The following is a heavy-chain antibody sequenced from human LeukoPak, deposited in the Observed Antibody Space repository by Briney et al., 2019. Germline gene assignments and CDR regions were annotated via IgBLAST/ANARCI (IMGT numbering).Heavy chain of an antibody. Sequence: SVKVSCKASGGTFSSYAISWVRQAPGQGLEWMGRIIPIFGIANYAQKFQGRVTITADKSTSTAYMELSSLRSEDAAVYYCASAAAYKSRYYYYGMDVWGQGTTVTVSS. CDR3: ASAAAYKSRYYYYGMDV. D-gene: IGHD6-13*01. CDR1: GGTFSSYA. J-gene: IGHJ6*02. CDR2: IIPIFGIA. V-gene: IGHV1-69*04.